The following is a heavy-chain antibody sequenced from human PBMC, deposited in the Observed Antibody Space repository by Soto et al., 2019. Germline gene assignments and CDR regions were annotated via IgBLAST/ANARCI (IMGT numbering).Heavy chain of an antibody. J-gene: IGHJ6*02. D-gene: IGHD3-10*01. Sequence: QLQLQESGSGLVKPSQTLSLTCAVSGGSISSGGYSWSWIRQPPGKGLEWIGYIYHSGSTYYNPSLKSRVTTSVDRPKNQFSLKLSSVTAADTAVYYCARGRKGTMVRGVITYYYYGMDVWGQGTTVTVSS. V-gene: IGHV4-30-2*01. CDR1: GGSISSGGYS. CDR3: ARGRKGTMVRGVITYYYYGMDV. CDR2: IYHSGST.